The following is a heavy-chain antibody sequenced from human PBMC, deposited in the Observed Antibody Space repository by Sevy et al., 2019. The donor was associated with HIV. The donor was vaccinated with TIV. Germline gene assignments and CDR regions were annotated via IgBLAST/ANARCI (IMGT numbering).Heavy chain of an antibody. CDR3: AGGRFDSTGSFDAFDI. J-gene: IGHJ3*02. Sequence: GGSLRLSCAASGITFSGYAMNWVRQAPGKGLDWVSTIYGSAGVTYYADSVKGRFTISRDNSKNTLFLQMNNLRAEDTAVYDCAGGRFDSTGSFDAFDIWGRGTLVTVSS. V-gene: IGHV3-23*01. D-gene: IGHD3-22*01. CDR2: IYGSAGVT. CDR1: GITFSGYA.